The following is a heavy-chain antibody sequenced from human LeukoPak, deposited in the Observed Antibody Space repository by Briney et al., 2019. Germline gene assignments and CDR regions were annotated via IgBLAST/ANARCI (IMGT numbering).Heavy chain of an antibody. CDR1: GFTFRTYG. J-gene: IGHJ1*01. CDR3: AKGEFWTGQAEYFQH. D-gene: IGHD3/OR15-3a*01. CDR2: IWNDGGKK. V-gene: IGHV3-33*03. Sequence: GWSLRLSCAASGFTFRTYGMYWVRQAPGKGLEWVAMIWNDGGKKNHADSAKGRFTISRDNSKDTLFLQMNSLRPEDTAVYYCAKGEFWTGQAEYFQHWGQGTLVTVSS.